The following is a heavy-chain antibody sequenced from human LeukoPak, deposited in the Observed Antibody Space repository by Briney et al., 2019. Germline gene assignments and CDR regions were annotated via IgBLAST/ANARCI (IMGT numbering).Heavy chain of an antibody. CDR3: TRYLSGGFDS. V-gene: IGHV3-74*01. CDR1: GFTFSHYW. Sequence: GGSLRLSCAASGFTFSHYWMLWVRQAPGKGLVWVSRINTDGSTTSYADSVKGRFTFSRDNAKNTLYLQMNSLRAEDTAVYYCTRYLSGGFDSWGQGTLVTVSS. J-gene: IGHJ4*02. D-gene: IGHD2-15*01. CDR2: INTDGSTT.